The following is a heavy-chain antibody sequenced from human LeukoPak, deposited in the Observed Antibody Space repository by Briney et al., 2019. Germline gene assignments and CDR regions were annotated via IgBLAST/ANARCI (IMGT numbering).Heavy chain of an antibody. J-gene: IGHJ5*02. CDR2: INYSGSP. Sequence: PAETLSLTCTVSGGSISSYFWSWIRQPPGMGLEWIGYINYSGSPNYNPSVKSRVTISVDTSKNQFSLRLRSVTAADTAVYYCARVFDDYYDSSADPPLGFDPWGQGTLVTVSS. CDR3: ARVFDDYYDSSADPPLGFDP. V-gene: IGHV4-59*01. D-gene: IGHD3-22*01. CDR1: GGSISSYF.